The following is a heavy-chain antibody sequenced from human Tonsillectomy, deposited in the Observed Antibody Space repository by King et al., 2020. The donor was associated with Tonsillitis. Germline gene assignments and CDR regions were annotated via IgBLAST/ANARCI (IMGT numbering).Heavy chain of an antibody. D-gene: IGHD2-15*01. J-gene: IGHJ4*02. CDR1: GFTFDDYA. CDR3: AKGLTHRLLHS. Sequence: VQLVESGGGLVQPGRSLRISCAASGFTFDDYAMHWVRQFPGKGLEWVSGISWNSDNIGYADSVRGRITISRDNAKNSLYLQMNSLTAEDTALYYCAKGLTHRLLHSWCQGTLVTVSS. CDR2: ISWNSDNI. V-gene: IGHV3-9*01.